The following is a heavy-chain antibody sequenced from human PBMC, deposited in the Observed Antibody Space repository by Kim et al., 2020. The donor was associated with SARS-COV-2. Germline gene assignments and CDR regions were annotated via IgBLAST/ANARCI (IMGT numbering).Heavy chain of an antibody. CDR3: AKDHRDGYKGVSDY. D-gene: IGHD5-12*01. J-gene: IGHJ4*02. Sequence: AAAVKGRFTISRDNSKNTLYLQMNSLRAEDTAVYYCAKDHRDGYKGVSDYWGQGTLVTVSS. V-gene: IGHV3-23*01.